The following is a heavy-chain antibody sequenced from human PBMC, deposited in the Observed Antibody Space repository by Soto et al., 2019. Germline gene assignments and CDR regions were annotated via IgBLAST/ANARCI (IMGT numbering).Heavy chain of an antibody. Sequence: EVQLVESGGGLVQPGRSLRLSCVASGFIADDYAMHWVRQAPGKGLEWVSGISSNSATINYADSVKGRFTISRDNAKNSLFLQMNSLRPEDTAFYYFVKDMKWGGMTTIHYFDSWGQGTLVTVSS. CDR3: VKDMKWGGMTTIHYFDS. CDR1: GFIADDYA. V-gene: IGHV3-9*02. D-gene: IGHD4-17*01. J-gene: IGHJ4*02. CDR2: ISSNSATI.